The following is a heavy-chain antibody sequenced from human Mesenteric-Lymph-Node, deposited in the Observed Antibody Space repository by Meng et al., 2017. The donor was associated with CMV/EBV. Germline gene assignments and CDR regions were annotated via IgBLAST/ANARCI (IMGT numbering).Heavy chain of an antibody. Sequence: SGYSFTNYGMNWVRQAPGQGLEWMGWINAGNGNTKYSQKFQGRVTITRDTSASTAYMELSSLRSEDTAVYYCASRQDSSGFAYYFDYWGQGTLVTVSS. CDR2: INAGNGNT. CDR3: ASRQDSSGFAYYFDY. J-gene: IGHJ4*02. CDR1: GYSFTNYG. D-gene: IGHD3-22*01. V-gene: IGHV1-3*01.